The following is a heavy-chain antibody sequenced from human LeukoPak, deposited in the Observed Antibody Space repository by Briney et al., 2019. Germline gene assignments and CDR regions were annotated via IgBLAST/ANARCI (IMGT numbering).Heavy chain of an antibody. CDR3: AKDYSGSGYGDYDAFDI. V-gene: IGHV3-30*18. CDR2: ISYYGSNK. D-gene: IGHD4-17*01. J-gene: IGHJ3*02. Sequence: PGGSLRLSCSPSGFTFSSYGMHWVRQAPGKGREWVAVISYYGSNKYYADSVKGRFTISRDNSKNTLYLQMNSLRAEDTAVYYCAKDYSGSGYGDYDAFDIWGQGTMVTVSS. CDR1: GFTFSSYG.